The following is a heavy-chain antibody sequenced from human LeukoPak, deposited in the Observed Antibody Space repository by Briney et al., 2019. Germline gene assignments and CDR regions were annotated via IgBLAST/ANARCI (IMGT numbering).Heavy chain of an antibody. CDR1: GFTFTSSA. CDR2: IVVGSGNT. J-gene: IGHJ1*01. V-gene: IGHV1-58*01. CDR3: ANPYYDILTGYYSRYFQH. D-gene: IGHD3-9*01. Sequence: GASVKVSCKASGFTFTSSAVQWVRQARGQRLEWIGWIVVGSGNTNYAQKFQERVTITRDMSTSTAYMELSSLRSEDTAVYYCANPYYDILTGYYSRYFQHWGQGTLVTVSS.